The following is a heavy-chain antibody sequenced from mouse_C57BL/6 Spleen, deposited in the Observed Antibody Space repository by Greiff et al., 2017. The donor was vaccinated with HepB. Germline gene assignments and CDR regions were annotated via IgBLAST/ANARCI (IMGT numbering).Heavy chain of an antibody. CDR1: GFSLSTSGMG. CDR3: ARRCRGYGYDSYAMDY. CDR2: IYWDDDK. Sequence: QVTLKVSGPGILQSSQTLSLTCSFSGFSLSTSGMGVSWIRQPSGKGLEWLAHIYWDDDKRYNPSLNSRLTISKDTSRNQVFLKITSVDTADTATYYCARRCRGYGYDSYAMDYWGQGTSVTVSS. V-gene: IGHV8-12*01. D-gene: IGHD2-2*01. J-gene: IGHJ4*01.